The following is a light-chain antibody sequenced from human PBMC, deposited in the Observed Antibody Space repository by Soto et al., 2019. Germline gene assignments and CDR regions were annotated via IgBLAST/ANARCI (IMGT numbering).Light chain of an antibody. J-gene: IGKJ5*01. Sequence: DIQITQSPSTRSASVGDRVTMTCRASQSITYWLAWYQKKPGQAPKLLIYKASSLESEVPARFSGSGSGTEFTLTISSLQPDDFATYYCQQYNSYPITFGQGTRLEIK. V-gene: IGKV1-5*03. CDR2: KAS. CDR3: QQYNSYPIT. CDR1: QSITYW.